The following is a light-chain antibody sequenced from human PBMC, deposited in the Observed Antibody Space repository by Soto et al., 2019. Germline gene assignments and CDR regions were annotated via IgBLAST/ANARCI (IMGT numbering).Light chain of an antibody. CDR2: DTS. CDR3: QHYNNWPPWT. Sequence: VVMRHSPATLSVSPREGATLSCRASQGIVDTLAWYQHNPGQTPRLLIYDTSTRATGVPTRFSGSRSGAEFTLTISTLQSEDFAIYYCQHYNNWPPWTFGQGTKVDIK. V-gene: IGKV3-15*01. J-gene: IGKJ1*01. CDR1: QGIVDT.